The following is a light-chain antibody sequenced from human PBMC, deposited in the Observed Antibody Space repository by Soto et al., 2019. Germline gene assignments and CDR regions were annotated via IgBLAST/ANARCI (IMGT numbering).Light chain of an antibody. V-gene: IGLV2-14*01. CDR1: ASDIGNYNY. CDR3: SSYRASSTLWV. Sequence: QSALTQPASVSGSPGQSITISCTGTASDIGNYNYVSWYQQFPGKAPKLIIYGVSNRPSGVSARFSASESGNTASLSISGLQAEDEADYYCSSYRASSTLWVFGGGTKLTVL. J-gene: IGLJ3*02. CDR2: GVS.